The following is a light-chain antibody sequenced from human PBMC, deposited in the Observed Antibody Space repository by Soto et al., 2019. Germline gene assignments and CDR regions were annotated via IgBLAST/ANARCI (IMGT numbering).Light chain of an antibody. CDR3: QQYNNWPPLT. CDR1: QSVSSN. V-gene: IGKV3-15*01. Sequence: EIVMTQSPATLSVSPGERATLSCRASQSVSSNLAWYQQKPGQAPSPLIYGASPMATGIPAGFSGSGSGTEFTLTISSLQSEDFAVYYCQQYNNWPPLTFGGGTKVEIK. J-gene: IGKJ4*01. CDR2: GAS.